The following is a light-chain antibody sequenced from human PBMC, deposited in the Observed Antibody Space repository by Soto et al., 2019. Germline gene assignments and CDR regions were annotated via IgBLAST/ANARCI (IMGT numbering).Light chain of an antibody. Sequence: EIVMTHSPATLSVSPGERATLSCRASQSVSSNLAWYQQKPGQAPRLLIYGASTRATGIPARFSGSGSGTEFTLTSISLQSEDVAVYYCKLYNNWPPYTFGQGTKLEIK. CDR1: QSVSSN. CDR3: KLYNNWPPYT. J-gene: IGKJ2*01. V-gene: IGKV3-15*01. CDR2: GAS.